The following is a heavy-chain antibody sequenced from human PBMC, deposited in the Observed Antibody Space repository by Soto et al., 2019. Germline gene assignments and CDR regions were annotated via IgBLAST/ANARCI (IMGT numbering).Heavy chain of an antibody. Sequence: QVQLVQSGAEVKKPGASVKVSCEASGYTFSSYGSSWVRQAPGQGFEWMGWISGYNSITRYAQKFQGRVTMTTDTSTSTPYMELRSLRSDDTAVYYCARAFGSTDYWGQGTLVTVSS. V-gene: IGHV1-18*01. D-gene: IGHD6-13*01. CDR1: GYTFSSYG. CDR2: ISGYNSIT. J-gene: IGHJ4*02. CDR3: ARAFGSTDY.